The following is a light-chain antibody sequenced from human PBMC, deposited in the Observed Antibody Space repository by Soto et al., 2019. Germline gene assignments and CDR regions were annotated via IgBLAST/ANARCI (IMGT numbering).Light chain of an antibody. CDR2: GNS. CDR3: QSYDSSLSAL. V-gene: IGLV1-40*01. CDR1: SSNIGAGYD. J-gene: IGLJ3*02. Sequence: QSVLPQPHSVSGAPGQRVTISCTGSSSNIGAGYDVHWYQQLPGTAPKLLIYGNSNRPSGVPDRFSGSKSGISASLAITGLQAEDEADYYCQSYDSSLSALFGGGTKVPVL.